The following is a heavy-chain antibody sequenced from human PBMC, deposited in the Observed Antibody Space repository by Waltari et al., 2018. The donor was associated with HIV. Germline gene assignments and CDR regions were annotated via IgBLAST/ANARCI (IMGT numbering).Heavy chain of an antibody. V-gene: IGHV3-9*01. CDR2: ISWNSGTR. Sequence: EVQLVESGGGLVQPGGSLRLSCAASGFKFDDYAMHWVRQAPGKGLEGVSGISWNSGTRGYADAVKGRFTISRDNAKNSLSLQMNSLRTEDTAVYYCVKGRWGGDYWGQGTLVTVSS. CDR3: VKGRWGGDY. CDR1: GFKFDDYA. D-gene: IGHD7-27*01. J-gene: IGHJ4*02.